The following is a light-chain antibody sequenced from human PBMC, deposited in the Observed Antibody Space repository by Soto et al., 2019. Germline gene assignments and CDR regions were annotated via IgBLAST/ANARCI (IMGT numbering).Light chain of an antibody. Sequence: ETVLTQSPGTLSLSPGERATLSCRASQSVSSSFLAWYQQKPGQAPRLLIYGASTRATGIPDRFSGRGSGTDFTLTISRLEPEDFAVYYCQQYDSSPWTFGQGTKVEI. CDR3: QQYDSSPWT. CDR1: QSVSSSF. CDR2: GAS. J-gene: IGKJ1*01. V-gene: IGKV3-20*01.